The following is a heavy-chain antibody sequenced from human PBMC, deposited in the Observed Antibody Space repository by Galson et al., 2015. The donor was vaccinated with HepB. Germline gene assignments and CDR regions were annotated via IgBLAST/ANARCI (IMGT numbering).Heavy chain of an antibody. D-gene: IGHD5-18*01. CDR1: GGSFSGYY. J-gene: IGHJ4*02. CDR2: INHSGST. V-gene: IGHV4-34*01. Sequence: ETLSLTCAVYGGSFSGYYWSWIRQPPGKGLEWIGEINHSGSTNYNPSLKSRVTISVDTSKNQFSLKLSSVTAADTAVYYCASRGATATSDYWGQGTLVTVSS. CDR3: ASRGATATSDY.